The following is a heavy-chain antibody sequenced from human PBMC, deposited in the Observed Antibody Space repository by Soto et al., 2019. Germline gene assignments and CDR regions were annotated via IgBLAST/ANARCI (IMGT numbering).Heavy chain of an antibody. Sequence: PGESLKISCKGSGYSFTSYWIGWVRQMPGKGLEWMGIIYPGDSDTRYSPSFQGQVTISADKSISTAYLQWSSLKASDTAMYYCARQTPGVGYCSSTSCLAWFDPWGQGTLVTVSS. CDR1: GYSFTSYW. CDR3: ARQTPGVGYCSSTSCLAWFDP. CDR2: IYPGDSDT. D-gene: IGHD2-2*01. V-gene: IGHV5-51*01. J-gene: IGHJ5*02.